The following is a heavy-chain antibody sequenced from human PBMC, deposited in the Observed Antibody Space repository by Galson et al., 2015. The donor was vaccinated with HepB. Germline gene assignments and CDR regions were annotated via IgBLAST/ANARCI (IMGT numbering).Heavy chain of an antibody. CDR3: ARDRAISMVVVEAPPLGDY. V-gene: IGHV1-18*04. D-gene: IGHD3-22*01. Sequence: SVKVSCKASGYTFTNYVISWVRQAPGQGLEWMGWISAFNGNTNYALKVQGRVTMTTDTSTSTAYMELRSLRSDDTAVYYCARDRAISMVVVEAPPLGDYWGQGTLVTVSS. CDR2: ISAFNGNT. CDR1: GYTFTNYV. J-gene: IGHJ4*02.